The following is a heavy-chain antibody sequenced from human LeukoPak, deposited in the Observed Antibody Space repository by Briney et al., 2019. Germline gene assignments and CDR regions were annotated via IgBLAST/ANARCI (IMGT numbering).Heavy chain of an antibody. V-gene: IGHV3-74*01. CDR1: GFTFSSYW. Sequence: GGSLRLSCAASGFTFSSYWMHWVRQAPGKGLVWVSRISSDGNTASYADSVKGRFAISRDNVENTLYLQMDSLRAEDTAVYYCAKGGSSWPYNWFDPWGQGTLVTVSS. CDR3: AKGGSSWPYNWFDP. J-gene: IGHJ5*02. CDR2: ISSDGNTA. D-gene: IGHD6-13*01.